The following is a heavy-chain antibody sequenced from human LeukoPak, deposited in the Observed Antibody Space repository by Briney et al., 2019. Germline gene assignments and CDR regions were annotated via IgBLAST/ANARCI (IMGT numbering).Heavy chain of an antibody. Sequence: SETLSLTCTVSGPSISSGYYWGWIRQPPGKGLEWIASIYHSGSTYYNPSLKSRVTISVDTSKNQFSLKLSSVTAADTAVYYCARLLTGTFFDYWGQGTLVTVSS. CDR2: IYHSGST. V-gene: IGHV4-38-2*02. CDR3: ARLLTGTFFDY. J-gene: IGHJ4*02. CDR1: GPSISSGYY. D-gene: IGHD1-1*01.